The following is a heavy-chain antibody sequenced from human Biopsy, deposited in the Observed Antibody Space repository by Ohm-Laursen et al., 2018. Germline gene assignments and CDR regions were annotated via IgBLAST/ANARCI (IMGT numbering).Heavy chain of an antibody. J-gene: IGHJ4*02. CDR3: TRDRGITVAGTLGFNFDY. CDR2: INPNSGGT. V-gene: IGHV1-2*02. Sequence: SVKVSCKASGYTFTDYYMHWVRQAPGQGLEWMGWINPNSGGTNYAQKFQGRFTMTRDTSISTAYMDLSGLRSDDTAVYYCTRDRGITVAGTLGFNFDYWGQGTLVTVSS. D-gene: IGHD6-19*01. CDR1: GYTFTDYY.